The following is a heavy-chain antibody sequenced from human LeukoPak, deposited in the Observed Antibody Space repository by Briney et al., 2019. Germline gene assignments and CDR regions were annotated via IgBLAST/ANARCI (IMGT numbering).Heavy chain of an antibody. D-gene: IGHD5-18*01. V-gene: IGHV3-30-3*01. CDR3: AREGMDTAMAQYYYYYGMYV. J-gene: IGHJ6*02. CDR1: GFTFSSYA. Sequence: PGRSLRLSCAASGFTFSSYAMHWVRQAPGKGLEWVAVISYDGSNKYYADSVKGRFTISRDNSKNTLYLQMNSLRAEDTAVYYCAREGMDTAMAQYYYYYGMYVWGRGTTVTVSS. CDR2: ISYDGSNK.